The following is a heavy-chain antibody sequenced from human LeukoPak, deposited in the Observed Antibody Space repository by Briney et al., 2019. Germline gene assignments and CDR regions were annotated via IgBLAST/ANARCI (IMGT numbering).Heavy chain of an antibody. CDR3: ARATTVNPLDY. CDR1: GGSFSGYY. CDR2: INHSGST. J-gene: IGHJ4*02. D-gene: IGHD4-17*01. V-gene: IGHV4-34*01. Sequence: SETLSLTCAVYGGSFSGYYWSWIRQPPGKGLEWIGEINHSGSTNYNPSLKSRVTISVDTSKNQFSLKLSSVTAADTAVYYCARATTVNPLDYWGQGTLVTVSS.